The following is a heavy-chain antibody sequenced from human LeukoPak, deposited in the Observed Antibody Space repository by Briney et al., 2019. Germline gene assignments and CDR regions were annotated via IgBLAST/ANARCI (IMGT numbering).Heavy chain of an antibody. J-gene: IGHJ4*02. CDR3: ARDRQSGESSEIDF. Sequence: ETGGSLRLSCAASGFTFSNYWVHWVRQAPGKGLVWVSRINRDGSTTNYADSVKGRFTVSRDNAKNTLNLQMNSPRAEDTAVYYCARDRQSGESSEIDFWGQGTLVTVSS. CDR1: GFTFSNYW. D-gene: IGHD3-10*01. CDR2: INRDGSTT. V-gene: IGHV3-74*01.